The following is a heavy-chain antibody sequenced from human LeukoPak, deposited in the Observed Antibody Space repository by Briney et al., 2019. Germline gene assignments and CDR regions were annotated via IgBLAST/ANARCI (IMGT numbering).Heavy chain of an antibody. CDR3: AKDYVAGSWGDAFDI. J-gene: IGHJ3*02. V-gene: IGHV3-23*01. D-gene: IGHD6-19*01. Sequence: GGSLRLSCAASGLTLSSYAMSWVRQAPGKGLEWVSAISGSGGGTYYADSVKGRFTISRDNSKNALYLQMNSLRAEDTAVYYCAKDYVAGSWGDAFDIWGQGTMVTVSS. CDR1: GLTLSSYA. CDR2: ISGSGGGT.